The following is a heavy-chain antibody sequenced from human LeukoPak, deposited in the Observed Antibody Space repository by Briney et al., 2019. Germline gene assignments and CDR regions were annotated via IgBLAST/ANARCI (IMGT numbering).Heavy chain of an antibody. CDR1: GGSFRGNF. Sequence: SETLSLTCAVYGGSFRGNFWSWVRQPPGKGLEWIGEINHRGNTNYNPSFKSRVTLSVDTSKNQFSLKLKSVTAADTAVYYCARVPESVGINYFDSWGQGTQVTVSS. D-gene: IGHD1-26*01. J-gene: IGHJ4*02. V-gene: IGHV4-34*01. CDR2: INHRGNT. CDR3: ARVPESVGINYFDS.